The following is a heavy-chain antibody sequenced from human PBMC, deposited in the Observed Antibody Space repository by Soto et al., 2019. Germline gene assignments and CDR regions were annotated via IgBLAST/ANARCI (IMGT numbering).Heavy chain of an antibody. CDR3: ARDKITGLFDY. Sequence: XXTLSLPYAVWGGTCRGYYWRWIRQPPGTGLEWIGEINHSGSTNYNPSLKSRVTISVDTSKNQFSLKLTSVTAADTAVYYCARDKITGLFDYWGQGTLVTVSS. V-gene: IGHV4-34*01. J-gene: IGHJ4*02. CDR1: GGTCRGYY. CDR2: INHSGST. D-gene: IGHD2-8*02.